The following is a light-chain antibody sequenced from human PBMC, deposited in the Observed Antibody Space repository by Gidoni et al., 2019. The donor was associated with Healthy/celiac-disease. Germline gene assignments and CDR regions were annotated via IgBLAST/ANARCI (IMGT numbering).Light chain of an antibody. CDR2: DDS. J-gene: IGLJ1*01. V-gene: IGLV3-21*03. CDR1: NSGSKS. CDR3: QVWDSSRDHYV. Sequence: SYVLTQPPSVSVAPGKTARITCGRNNSGSKSVHCYQQKPGQAPVLVVYDDSDRPSGIPERFAGSNSGNTATLTISRVEAGDEADYYCQVWDSSRDHYVFGTGTKVTVL.